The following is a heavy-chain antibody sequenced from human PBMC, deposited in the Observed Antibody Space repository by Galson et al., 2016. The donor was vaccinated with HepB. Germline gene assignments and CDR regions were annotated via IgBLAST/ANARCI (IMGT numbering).Heavy chain of an antibody. J-gene: IGHJ6*02. Sequence: SETLSLTCTLSGDSIETSNFWTWVRQPPGKGLEWIGHIYQTGSTTYNPSLRSRVTISLDKSKNQFSLKLTSVSAADTAVFYCARFSGYHVVHYDYGLDVWGQGITVTVSS. D-gene: IGHD3-22*01. CDR1: GDSIETSNF. CDR2: IYQTGST. CDR3: ARFSGYHVVHYDYGLDV. V-gene: IGHV4-4*02.